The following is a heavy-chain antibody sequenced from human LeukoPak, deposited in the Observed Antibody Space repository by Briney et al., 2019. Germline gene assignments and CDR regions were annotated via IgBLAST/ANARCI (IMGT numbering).Heavy chain of an antibody. V-gene: IGHV3-30*02. CDR3: ARSDVEYSSGSPAGY. Sequence: PGGSLRLSCAASGFTFSSYGMHWVRQAPGKGLEWVAFIRYDGSNKYYADSVKGRFTISRDNSKNTLYLQMNSLRAEDTAVYYCARSDVEYSSGSPAGYWGQGTLVTVSS. D-gene: IGHD6-19*01. CDR2: IRYDGSNK. CDR1: GFTFSSYG. J-gene: IGHJ4*02.